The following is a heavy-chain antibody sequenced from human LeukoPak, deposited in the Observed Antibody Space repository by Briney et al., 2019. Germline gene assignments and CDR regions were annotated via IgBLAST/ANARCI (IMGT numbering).Heavy chain of an antibody. CDR2: IIPIFGTA. D-gene: IGHD1-26*01. Sequence: GASVKVSCKASGYTFTSYDISWVRQAPGQGLEWMGGIIPIFGTANYAQKFQGRVTITADESTSTAYMELSSLRSEDTAVYYCARDRPSGSYFDYWGQGTLVTVSS. CDR3: ARDRPSGSYFDY. J-gene: IGHJ4*02. V-gene: IGHV1-69*13. CDR1: GYTFTSYD.